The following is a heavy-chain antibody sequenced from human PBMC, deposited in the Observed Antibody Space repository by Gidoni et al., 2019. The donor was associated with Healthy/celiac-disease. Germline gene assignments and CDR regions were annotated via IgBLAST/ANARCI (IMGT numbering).Heavy chain of an antibody. Sequence: EVQLVESGGGLVKPGGSLRLSCAASGFTFSSYSMNWVRQAPGKGLEWVSSISSSSSYIYYADSVKGRFTISRDNAKNSLYLQMNSLRAEDTAVYYCARGEVDYGTYYGMDVWGQGTTVTVSS. V-gene: IGHV3-21*01. J-gene: IGHJ6*02. CDR1: GFTFSSYS. D-gene: IGHD4-17*01. CDR3: ARGEVDYGTYYGMDV. CDR2: ISSSSSYI.